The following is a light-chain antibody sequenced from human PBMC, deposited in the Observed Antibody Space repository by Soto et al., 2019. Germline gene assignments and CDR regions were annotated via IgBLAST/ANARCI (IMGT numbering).Light chain of an antibody. V-gene: IGKV3-15*01. CDR2: RAS. Sequence: EIVMTQFPATLSVSPGERATLSCRASQSLSDNLAWYQQRPGQAPRLLIYRASTRATGVPARFSASGSGTEFTLTISSLQSEYSAIYYCHQYSNWPPWTFGPGTKVEIK. CDR3: HQYSNWPPWT. J-gene: IGKJ1*01. CDR1: QSLSDN.